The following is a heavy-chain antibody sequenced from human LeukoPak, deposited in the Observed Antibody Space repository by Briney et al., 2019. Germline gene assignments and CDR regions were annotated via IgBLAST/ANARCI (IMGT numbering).Heavy chain of an antibody. D-gene: IGHD2-15*01. V-gene: IGHV4-34*01. CDR2: INHSGST. CDR3: ARGDRNSVVVVAATHYFDY. Sequence: PSETLSLACAVYGGSFSGYYWSWIRQPPGKGLEWIGEINHSGSTNYNPSLKSRVTISVDTSKNQFSLKLSSVTAADTAVYYCARGDRNSVVVVAATHYFDYWGQGTLVTVSS. CDR1: GGSFSGYY. J-gene: IGHJ4*02.